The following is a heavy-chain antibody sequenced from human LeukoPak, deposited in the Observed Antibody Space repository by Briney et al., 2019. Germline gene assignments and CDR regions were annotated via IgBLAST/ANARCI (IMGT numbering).Heavy chain of an antibody. J-gene: IGHJ4*02. V-gene: IGHV3-30-3*01. CDR1: GFTFSTYA. CDR2: ISDDGSNT. CDR3: VRDKERPSYYFEY. D-gene: IGHD6-25*01. Sequence: GRSLRLSCAASGFTFSTYAVHWVRQAPGKGLEWVAVISDDGSNTYYADSVKDRFIISRDNAKNTVYLQMNSLRPEDTSVYYCVRDKERPSYYFEYWGQGTLVTVSS.